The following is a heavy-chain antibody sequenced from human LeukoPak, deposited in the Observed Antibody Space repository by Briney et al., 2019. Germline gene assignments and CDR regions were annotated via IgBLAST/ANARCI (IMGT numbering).Heavy chain of an antibody. CDR2: IYPGDSDT. CDR1: GYSFTSYW. J-gene: IGHJ4*02. D-gene: IGHD3-3*01. V-gene: IGHV5-51*01. CDR3: ARSADFWSGIDWYYFDY. Sequence: GESLKISCKGSGYSFTSYWIGWVRQMPGKGLEWMGIIYPGDSDTRYSPSFQGQVTISADKSISTAYLQWSSLKASDTAMYYCARSADFWSGIDWYYFDYWGQGTLVTVSS.